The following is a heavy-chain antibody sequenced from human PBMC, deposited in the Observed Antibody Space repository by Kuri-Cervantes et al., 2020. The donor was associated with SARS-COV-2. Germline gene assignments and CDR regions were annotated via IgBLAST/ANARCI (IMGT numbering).Heavy chain of an antibody. D-gene: IGHD6-13*01. CDR1: GFTFSSYA. Sequence: GESLKISCAASGFTFSSYAMHWVRQAPGKGLEWVAVISYDGSNKYYADSVKGRFTISRDNAKNSLYLQMNSLRAEDTAVYYCASLAAAGSFDYWGQGTLVTVSS. CDR2: ISYDGSNK. V-gene: IGHV3-30-3*01. CDR3: ASLAAAGSFDY. J-gene: IGHJ4*02.